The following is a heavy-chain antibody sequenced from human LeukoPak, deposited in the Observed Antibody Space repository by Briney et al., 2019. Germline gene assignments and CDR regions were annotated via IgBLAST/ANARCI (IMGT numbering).Heavy chain of an antibody. J-gene: IGHJ4*02. CDR3: AREDLGYYLDY. V-gene: IGHV1-46*01. CDR1: GYTFTSYY. D-gene: IGHD3-10*01. CDR2: INPSGGST. Sequence: ASVKVSCKASGYTFTSYYMHWVRQAPGQGLEWMGIINPSGGSTSYAQKFQGRVTMTRDTSTRTVYMELSSLRSEDTAVYYCAREDLGYYLDYWGQGTLVTVSS.